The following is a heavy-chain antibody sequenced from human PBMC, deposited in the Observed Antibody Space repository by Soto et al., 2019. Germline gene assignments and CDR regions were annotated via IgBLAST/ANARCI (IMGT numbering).Heavy chain of an antibody. CDR3: ARELRTLDRGVTYSMDV. CDR1: GFTYGAYE. V-gene: IGHV3-48*03. Sequence: GGSLRLSCAVSGFTYGAYEMNWVRQAPGKGLEWVAYISSSGSIRYYADSVQGRFTISRDNANNSLYLQMNSLRAEDTAVYYCARELRTLDRGVTYSMDVWGQGTTVTVSS. J-gene: IGHJ6*02. CDR2: ISSSGSIR. D-gene: IGHD3-10*01.